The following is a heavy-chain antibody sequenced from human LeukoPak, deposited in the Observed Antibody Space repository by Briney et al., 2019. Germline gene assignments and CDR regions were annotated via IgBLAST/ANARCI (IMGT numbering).Heavy chain of an antibody. CDR1: GFIFNNYW. CDR3: TRQWHTPSDY. V-gene: IGHV3-74*01. J-gene: IGHJ4*02. CDR2: INGDGSST. Sequence: PGGSLRLSCAASGFIFNNYWMHWVRQTPGEGPLWLSRINGDGSSTSYAYPVQGRFIISRDNAKNTLYLQMNSLRAEDTAVYYCTRQWHTPSDYWGQGTLVTVSS. D-gene: IGHD6-19*01.